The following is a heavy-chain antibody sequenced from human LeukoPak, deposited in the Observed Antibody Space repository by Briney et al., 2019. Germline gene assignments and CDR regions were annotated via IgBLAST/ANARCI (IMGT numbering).Heavy chain of an antibody. CDR2: INPSGGST. V-gene: IGHV1-46*01. CDR1: GYTFTSYY. CDR3: ARGGRITIFGVVTVDAFDI. Sequence: GASVKVSCKASGYTFTSYYMHWVRQAPGQGLEWMGIINPSGGSTSYAQKFQGRVTMTRDMSTSTVYMELSSLRSEDMAVYYCARGGRITIFGVVTVDAFDIWGQGTMVTVSS. D-gene: IGHD3-3*01. J-gene: IGHJ3*02.